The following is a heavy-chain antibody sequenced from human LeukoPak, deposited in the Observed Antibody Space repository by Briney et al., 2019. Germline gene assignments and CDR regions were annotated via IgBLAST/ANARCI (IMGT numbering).Heavy chain of an antibody. CDR2: ISSSSSYI. CDR1: GFTFSSYS. CDR3: ARDPVSWYYFVY. V-gene: IGHV3-21*01. D-gene: IGHD6-13*01. Sequence: GGFLRLSCAASGFTFSSYSMNWVRQAPGKGLEWVSSISSSSSYIYYADSVKGRFTISRDNAKNSLYLQMNSLRAEDTAVYYCARDPVSWYYFVYWGQGTLVTVSS. J-gene: IGHJ4*02.